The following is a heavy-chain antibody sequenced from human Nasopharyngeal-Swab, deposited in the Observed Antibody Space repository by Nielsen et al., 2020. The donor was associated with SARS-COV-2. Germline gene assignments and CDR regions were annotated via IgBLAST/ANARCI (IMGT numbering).Heavy chain of an antibody. CDR2: ISWNSGSI. CDR1: GFTFDDYA. V-gene: IGHV3-9*01. J-gene: IGHJ4*02. CDR3: ARGRPLGGYYSGYFDY. Sequence: GGSLRLSCAAFGFTFDDYAMHWVRQAPGRGLEWVSGISWNSGSIVYADSVKGRFTISRDNAKNSLYLQMNSLRAEDTAVYFCARGRPLGGYYSGYFDYWGQGTLVTVSS. D-gene: IGHD3-3*01.